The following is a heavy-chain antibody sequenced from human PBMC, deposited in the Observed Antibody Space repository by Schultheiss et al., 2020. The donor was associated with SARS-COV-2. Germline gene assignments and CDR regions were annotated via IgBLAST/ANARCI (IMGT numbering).Heavy chain of an antibody. CDR1: GFTFSSYA. V-gene: IGHV3-49*04. CDR3: AKGDDNWSRNLFDP. D-gene: IGHD1-20*01. Sequence: GSLRLSCAASGFTFSSYAMSWVRQAPGKGPEWVGFIRSKAYGGTTEYAASVKGRFSISRDDSKGIAYLQVNSLRVDDTAIYYCAKGDDNWSRNLFDPWGQGTLVTVSS. J-gene: IGHJ5*02. CDR2: IRSKAYGGTT.